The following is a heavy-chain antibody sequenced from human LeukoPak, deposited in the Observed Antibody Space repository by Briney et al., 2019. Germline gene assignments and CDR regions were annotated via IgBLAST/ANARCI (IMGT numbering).Heavy chain of an antibody. D-gene: IGHD3-22*01. V-gene: IGHV1-2*02. CDR2: INPNSGGT. CDR1: GYTFTGYY. CDR3: ARDGDYYDSSGPFDP. J-gene: IGHJ5*02. Sequence: ASVKVSCKASGYTFTGYYMHWVRQAPGQGLEGMGWINPNSGGTNYAQKFQGRVTMTRDTSISTAYMELSRLRSDDTAVYYCARDGDYYDSSGPFDPWGQGTLVTVSS.